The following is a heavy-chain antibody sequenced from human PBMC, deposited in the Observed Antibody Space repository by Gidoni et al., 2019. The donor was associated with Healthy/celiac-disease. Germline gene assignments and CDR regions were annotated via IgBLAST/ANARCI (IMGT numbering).Heavy chain of an antibody. CDR1: GFTFSSYA. CDR3: AKDSRKLIGSGSQMPDY. Sequence: EVQLLESGGGLVQPGGSLRLSCAASGFTFSSYAMSWVRQAPGKGLEWVSAISGSGGSTYYADSVKGRFTISRDNSKNTLYLQMNSLRAEDTAVYYCAKDSRKLIGSGSQMPDYWGQGTLVTVSS. V-gene: IGHV3-23*01. CDR2: ISGSGGST. J-gene: IGHJ4*02. D-gene: IGHD3-10*01.